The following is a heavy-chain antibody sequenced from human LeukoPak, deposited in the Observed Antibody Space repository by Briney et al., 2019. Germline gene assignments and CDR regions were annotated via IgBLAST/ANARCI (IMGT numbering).Heavy chain of an antibody. Sequence: SETLSLTCAVYGGSFSGYYWSWIRQPLGKGLEWIGEINHSGSTNYNPSLKSRVTISVDTSKNQFSLKLSSVTAADTAVYYCARVSGGHWGQGTLVTVSS. CDR2: INHSGST. CDR3: ARVSGGH. CDR1: GGSFSGYY. D-gene: IGHD6-25*01. J-gene: IGHJ4*02. V-gene: IGHV4-34*01.